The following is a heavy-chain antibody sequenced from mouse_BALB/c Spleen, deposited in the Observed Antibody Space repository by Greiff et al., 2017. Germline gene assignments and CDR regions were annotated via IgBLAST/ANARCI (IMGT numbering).Heavy chain of an antibody. D-gene: IGHD1-1*01. CDR2: IWAGGST. CDR3: ARDRDGSSPWFAY. J-gene: IGHJ3*01. V-gene: IGHV2-9*02. Sequence: VQVVESGPGLVAPSQSLSITCTVSGFSLTSYGVHWVRQPPGKGLEWLGVIWAGGSTNYNSALMSRLSISKDNSKSQVFLKMNSLQTDDTAMYYCARDRDGSSPWFAYWGQGTLVTVSA. CDR1: GFSLTSYG.